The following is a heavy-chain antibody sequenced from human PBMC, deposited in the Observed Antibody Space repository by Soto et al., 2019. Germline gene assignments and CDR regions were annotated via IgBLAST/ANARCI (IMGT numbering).Heavy chain of an antibody. Sequence: EVQLVESGGGLIQPGGSLRLSCAVSGFTVSNNYMSWVRQAPGKGLEGVSVIYSGGYTAYGDSVKGRFTISRDNSKNTLYPQINTPGAHDPAVFFCASTPGGGGYWGQGTLVTVSS. V-gene: IGHV3-53*01. CDR3: ASTPGGGGY. CDR1: GFTVSNNY. J-gene: IGHJ4*02. CDR2: IYSGGYT. D-gene: IGHD3-10*01.